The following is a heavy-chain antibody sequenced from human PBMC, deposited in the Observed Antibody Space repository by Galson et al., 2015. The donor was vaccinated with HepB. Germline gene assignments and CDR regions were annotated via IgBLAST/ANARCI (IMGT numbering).Heavy chain of an antibody. D-gene: IGHD6-19*01. Sequence: SLRLSCAASGFTFSSPWMNWVRQAPGKGLEWVGHIKSKTDGGTTDHAAPVKGRFSISRDDSKNTLYLQMNSLRVEDTAVFYCARGSGKGAAVAGTLDYWGQGNLVTVSS. V-gene: IGHV3-15*07. CDR2: IKSKTDGGTT. J-gene: IGHJ4*02. CDR3: ARGSGKGAAVAGTLDY. CDR1: GFTFSSPW.